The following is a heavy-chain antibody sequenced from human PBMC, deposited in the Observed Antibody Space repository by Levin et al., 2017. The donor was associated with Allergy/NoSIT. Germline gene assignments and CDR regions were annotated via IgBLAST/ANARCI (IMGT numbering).Heavy chain of an antibody. J-gene: IGHJ6*04. CDR3: ARVLRRDGYSYGYRGVGHSKKGRMDV. CDR1: GFTVSSNY. CDR2: IYSGGST. V-gene: IGHV3-66*01. Sequence: GGSLRLSCAASGFTVSSNYMSWVRQAPGKGLEWVSVIYSGGSTYYADSVKGRFTISRDNSKNTLYLQMNSLRAEDTAVYYCARVLRRDGYSYGYRGVGHSKKGRMDVWGKGTTVTVSS. D-gene: IGHD5-18*01.